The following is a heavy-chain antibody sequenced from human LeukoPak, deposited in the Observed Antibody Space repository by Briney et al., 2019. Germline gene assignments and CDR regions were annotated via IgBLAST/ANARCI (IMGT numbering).Heavy chain of an antibody. CDR2: ISSSGSTI. J-gene: IGHJ6*03. D-gene: IGHD3-22*01. CDR3: ARVYRESGYYYSYYYYYYMDV. CDR1: GFTFSSYE. V-gene: IGHV3-48*03. Sequence: GGSLRLSCAASGFTFSSYEMNWVRQAPGKGLEWVSYISSSGSTIYYADSVKGRFTISRDNAKNSLYLQMNSLRAEGTAVYYCARVYRESGYYYSYYYYYYMDVWGKGTTVTISS.